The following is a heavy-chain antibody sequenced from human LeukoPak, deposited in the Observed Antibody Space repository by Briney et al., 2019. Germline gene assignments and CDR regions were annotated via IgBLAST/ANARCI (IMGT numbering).Heavy chain of an antibody. J-gene: IGHJ4*02. Sequence: SETLSLTCAVYGGSFSGYYWSWIRQPPGKGLEWIGEINHSGSTNYNPSLKSRVTISVDTSKNQFSLKLSSVTAADTAVYYCARGYVDTAMVSIDYWGQGTLVTVSS. CDR2: INHSGST. CDR3: ARGYVDTAMVSIDY. V-gene: IGHV4-34*01. D-gene: IGHD5-18*01. CDR1: GGSFSGYY.